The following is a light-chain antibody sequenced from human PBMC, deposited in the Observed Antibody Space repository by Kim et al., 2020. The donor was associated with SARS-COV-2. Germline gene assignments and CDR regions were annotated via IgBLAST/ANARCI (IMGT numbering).Light chain of an antibody. CDR3: QQYSSSPRT. J-gene: IGKJ1*01. V-gene: IGKV3-20*01. Sequence: EIVLTQSPGTLSLSPGERATLSCRASQSVSSSSLAWYQQKPGQAPRLLIYGASSRATGIPDRFSGSGSGTDFTLTISRLEPDDFAVYYCQQYSSSPRTFGQGTKVDIK. CDR2: GAS. CDR1: QSVSSSS.